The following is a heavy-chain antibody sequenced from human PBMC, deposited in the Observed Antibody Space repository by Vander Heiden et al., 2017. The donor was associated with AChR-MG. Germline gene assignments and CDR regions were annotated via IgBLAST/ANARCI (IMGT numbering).Heavy chain of an antibody. J-gene: IGHJ6*02. CDR2: INSSSSTI. Sequence: EVQLVVSGGGLVQPGGSLRLPCAACGFTRSSYSMNWGRQAPGRGLEWVSYINSSSSTIYYADSVKGLFTISRDNAKNSLYLQMNSLRDEDTAVYCCERVVPAAMGKGMDVWGQGTTVTVSS. CDR1: GFTRSSYS. D-gene: IGHD2-2*01. V-gene: IGHV3-48*02. CDR3: ERVVPAAMGKGMDV.